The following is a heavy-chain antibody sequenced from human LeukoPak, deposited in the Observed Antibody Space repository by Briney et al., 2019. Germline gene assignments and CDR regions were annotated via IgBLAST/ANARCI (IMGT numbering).Heavy chain of an antibody. V-gene: IGHV1-18*01. Sequence: ASVKVSCKASGYTFNSYGISWVRQAPGQGLEWMGWINAYSGNTNYAQKLQGRVTMTTDTSTSTAYMELRSLRSDDTAVYYCARGGGYCSTTSCYTGIIRGWFDPWGQGTLVTVSS. D-gene: IGHD2-2*02. J-gene: IGHJ5*02. CDR3: ARGGGYCSTTSCYTGIIRGWFDP. CDR1: GYTFNSYG. CDR2: INAYSGNT.